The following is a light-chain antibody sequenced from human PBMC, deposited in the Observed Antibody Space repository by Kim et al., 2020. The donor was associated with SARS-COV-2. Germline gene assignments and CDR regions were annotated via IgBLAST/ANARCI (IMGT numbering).Light chain of an antibody. J-gene: IGLJ3*02. Sequence: GQSVTISCTGTSSDVGGYNSVSWYQQPPGKAPKLVIYEVTKRPAGVPDRFSASKSGNTASLTVSGLQSEDEADYYCNSYAGNNLWVFGGGTQLTVL. CDR3: NSYAGNNLWV. V-gene: IGLV2-8*01. CDR2: EVT. CDR1: SSDVGGYNS.